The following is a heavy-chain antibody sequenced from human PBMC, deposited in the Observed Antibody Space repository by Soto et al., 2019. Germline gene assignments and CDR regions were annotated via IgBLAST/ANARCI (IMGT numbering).Heavy chain of an antibody. V-gene: IGHV4-34*01. Sequence: VQLQQWGAGLLKPSETLSLTCAVYGGSFSGYYWSWIRQPPGKGLEWIGEINHSGSTNYNPSLKSRVTISVDTSKNQFSLKLSSVTAADTAVYYCASRRGGYYYYYGMDVWGQGTTVTVSS. D-gene: IGHD1-26*01. CDR1: GGSFSGYY. CDR3: ASRRGGYYYYYGMDV. J-gene: IGHJ6*02. CDR2: INHSGST.